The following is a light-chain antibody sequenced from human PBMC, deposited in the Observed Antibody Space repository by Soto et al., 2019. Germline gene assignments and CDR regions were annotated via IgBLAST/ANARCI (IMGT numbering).Light chain of an antibody. CDR2: GAS. CDR3: QQYGSSQFT. J-gene: IGKJ3*01. Sequence: EIVLTQSPGTLSLSPGERATLSCRASQSVSSSYLAWYQQKPGQAPRLLIYGASSRATGIPDRFSGSGSGTDFTLTISRLEPEKFAVYYCQQYGSSQFTIGPGIKVAI. V-gene: IGKV3-20*01. CDR1: QSVSSSY.